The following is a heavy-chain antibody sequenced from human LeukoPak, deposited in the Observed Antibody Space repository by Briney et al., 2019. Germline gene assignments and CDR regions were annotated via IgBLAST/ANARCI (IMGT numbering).Heavy chain of an antibody. D-gene: IGHD1-14*01. J-gene: IGHJ4*02. V-gene: IGHV3-23*01. CDR2: INGSGDKT. CDR1: GFTLSNYA. CDR3: AKPARTDYADY. Sequence: PGGPLRLSCAASGFTLSNYAMNWVRQAPGKGLEWVSSINGSGDKTYYADSVKGRFTISRDNSKNTLYLQMNSLRAEDTAVYYCAKPARTDYADYWGQGTLVTVSS.